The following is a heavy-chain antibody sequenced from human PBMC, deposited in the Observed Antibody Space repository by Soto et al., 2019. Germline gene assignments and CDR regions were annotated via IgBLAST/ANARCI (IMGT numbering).Heavy chain of an antibody. CDR3: ARGCLKSPCFYYALDV. CDR1: GYTFVNYD. CDR2: MSPNRNNT. D-gene: IGHD3-16*01. Sequence: QDQLVQSGAEVKKPGASVKVSCKALGYTFVNYDIVWVRQASGQGLEWMGWMSPNRNNTGYAQKLQGRVSMTGDTSTMTAYLELSRLTSEDTAVYFCARGCLKSPCFYYALDVWGQGTTVTVSS. V-gene: IGHV1-8*01. J-gene: IGHJ6*02.